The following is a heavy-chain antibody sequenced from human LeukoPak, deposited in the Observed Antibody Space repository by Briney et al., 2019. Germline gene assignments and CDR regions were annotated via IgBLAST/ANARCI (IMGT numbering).Heavy chain of an antibody. CDR1: GFTVSSNY. CDR3: AKDIVVVPAAMSYYGMDV. V-gene: IGHV3-53*01. Sequence: PGGSLRLSCAASGFTVSSNYMSWVRQAPGKGLEWVSVIYSGGSTYYADSVKGRFTISRDNSKNTLYLQMNSLRAEDTAIYYCAKDIVVVPAAMSYYGMDVWGQGTTVTVSS. D-gene: IGHD2-2*01. J-gene: IGHJ6*02. CDR2: IYSGGST.